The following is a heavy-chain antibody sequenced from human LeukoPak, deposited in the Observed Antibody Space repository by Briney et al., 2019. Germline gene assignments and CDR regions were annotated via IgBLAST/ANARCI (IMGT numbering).Heavy chain of an antibody. CDR3: AKGRVDYYDSSDAFDI. D-gene: IGHD3-22*01. Sequence: GGSLRLSCAASGFTFSSYWMSWVRQAPGKGLEWVANIKQDGSEKYYVDSVKGRFTISRDNSKNTLYLQMNSLRPEDTAMYYCAKGRVDYYDSSDAFDIWGQGTMVTVSS. CDR2: IKQDGSEK. CDR1: GFTFSSYW. J-gene: IGHJ3*02. V-gene: IGHV3-7*01.